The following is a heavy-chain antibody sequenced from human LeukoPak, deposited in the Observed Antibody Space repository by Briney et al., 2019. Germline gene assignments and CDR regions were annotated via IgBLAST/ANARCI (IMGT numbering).Heavy chain of an antibody. D-gene: IGHD3-16*01. Sequence: PGGSLRLSCAASGFTFSSYAMSWVRQAPGKGLEWVSAISGSGGSTYYADSVKGRFTISRDNSKNTLYLQMNSLRAEDTAVYYRAKGSSLGWYFDLWGRGTLVTVSS. J-gene: IGHJ2*01. V-gene: IGHV3-23*01. CDR1: GFTFSSYA. CDR3: AKGSSLGWYFDL. CDR2: ISGSGGST.